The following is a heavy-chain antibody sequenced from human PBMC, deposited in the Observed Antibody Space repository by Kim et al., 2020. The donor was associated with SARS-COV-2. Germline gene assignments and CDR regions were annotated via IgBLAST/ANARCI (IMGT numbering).Heavy chain of an antibody. Sequence: VEGRFTISRDNSKNTLYLQMNSLRAEDTAVYYCARLLAYDSSGYRGAFDYWGQGTLVTVSS. V-gene: IGHV3-53*01. CDR3: ARLLAYDSSGYRGAFDY. J-gene: IGHJ4*02. D-gene: IGHD3-22*01.